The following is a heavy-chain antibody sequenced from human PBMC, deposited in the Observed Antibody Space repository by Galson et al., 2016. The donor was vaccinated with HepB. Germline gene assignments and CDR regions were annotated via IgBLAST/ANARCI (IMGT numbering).Heavy chain of an antibody. Sequence: CAISGDSVSSNSVSWNWIRQSPSRGPEWLGRTYFRSRWSYDYAVSVQSRITIKPDTIRDQVSLQLKSVTPEDTAVYYCARGSGRVGLGSSGYYFYYYAMDVWGQGTTVTVSS. CDR1: GDSVSSNSVS. CDR2: TYFRSRWSY. D-gene: IGHD6-19*01. J-gene: IGHJ6*02. CDR3: ARGSGRVGLGSSGYYFYYYAMDV. V-gene: IGHV6-1*01.